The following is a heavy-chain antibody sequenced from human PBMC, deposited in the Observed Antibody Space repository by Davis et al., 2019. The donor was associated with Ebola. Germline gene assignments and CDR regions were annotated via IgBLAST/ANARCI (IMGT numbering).Heavy chain of an antibody. D-gene: IGHD2-8*01. V-gene: IGHV3-23*01. CDR1: GFIFRNYV. CDR2: LGTSADT. J-gene: IGHJ4*02. Sequence: GGSLRLSCEASGFIFRNYVMSWVRQAPGKGLEWVSTLGTSADTYYAASVKGRFTISRDNSKNALYLQMNSLRGEDTAVYYCAKTLVREVMVYASYFDYWGQGTLVTVSS. CDR3: AKTLVREVMVYASYFDY.